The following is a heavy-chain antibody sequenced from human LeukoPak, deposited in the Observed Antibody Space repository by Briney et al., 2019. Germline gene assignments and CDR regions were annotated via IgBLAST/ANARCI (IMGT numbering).Heavy chain of an antibody. J-gene: IGHJ1*01. V-gene: IGHV3-7*01. CDR2: IKTDGSEK. CDR3: ATYSSLNRREFQY. Sequence: GGSLRLSCEGSGFTFSNYWMGWVRQAPGKGLQWVANIKTDGSEKYAKNSLYLQMNSLRAEDTAVYYCATYSSLNRREFQYWGQGTLFTVSS. D-gene: IGHD3-22*01. CDR1: GFTFSNYW.